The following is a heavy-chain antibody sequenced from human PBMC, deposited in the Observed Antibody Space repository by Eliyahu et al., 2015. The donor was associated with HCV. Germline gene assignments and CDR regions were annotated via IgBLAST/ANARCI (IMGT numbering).Heavy chain of an antibody. V-gene: IGHV3-7*04. J-gene: IGHJ6*02. CDR2: IKQXGSEK. Sequence: EVQLVESGGGLVQPGGSLRLSXAASGFTFSXYWMXWVRQAPGKGLXWVANIKQXGSEKYYVDSVKGRFTISRDNAKNSLYLQMNSLRAEDTAVYYCARDPGDYSYYYYGMDVWGQGTTVTVSS. D-gene: IGHD2-15*01. CDR3: ARDPGDYSYYYYGMDV. CDR1: GFTFSXYW.